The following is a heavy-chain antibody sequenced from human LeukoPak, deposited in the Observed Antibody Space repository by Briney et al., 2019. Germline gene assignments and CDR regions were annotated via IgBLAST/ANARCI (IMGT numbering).Heavy chain of an antibody. CDR3: AKVNYYESSGYYDY. D-gene: IGHD3-22*01. CDR1: GFTFGDYA. V-gene: IGHV3-49*03. Sequence: PGGSLRLSCTASGFTFGDYAMSWFRQAPGKGLEWVGFIRSKAYGGTTEYAASVKGRFTISRDDSKSIAYLQMNSLRAEDTAVYYCAKVNYYESSGYYDYWGQGTLVTVSS. J-gene: IGHJ4*02. CDR2: IRSKAYGGTT.